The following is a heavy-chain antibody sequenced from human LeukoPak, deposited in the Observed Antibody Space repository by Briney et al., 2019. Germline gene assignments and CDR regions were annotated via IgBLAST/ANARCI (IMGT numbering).Heavy chain of an antibody. D-gene: IGHD1-1*01. CDR2: IYHSGST. CDR1: GYSISSGYY. CDR3: ARYLERLGDDAFDI. Sequence: PSETLSLTCTVSGYSISSGYYWGWIRQPPGKGLEWIGSIYHSGSTYYNPSLKSRVTISVDTSKNQFSLKLSSVTAADTAVYYCARYLERLGDDAFDIWGQGTKVTVSS. J-gene: IGHJ3*02. V-gene: IGHV4-38-2*02.